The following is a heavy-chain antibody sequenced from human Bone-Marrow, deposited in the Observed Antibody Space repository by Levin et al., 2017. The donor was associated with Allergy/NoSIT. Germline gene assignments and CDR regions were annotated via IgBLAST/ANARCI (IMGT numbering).Heavy chain of an antibody. CDR2: ISYDGSNK. J-gene: IGHJ3*02. CDR3: ARESSSSSPEPYAFDS. CDR1: GFTFSSYA. V-gene: IGHV3-30-3*01. D-gene: IGHD6-13*01. Sequence: GGSLRLSCAASGFTFSSYAMHWVRQAPGKGLEWVAVISYDGSNKYYADSVKGRFTISRDNSKNTLYLQMNSLRAEDTAVYYCARESSSSSPEPYAFDSWGQGTMVTVSS.